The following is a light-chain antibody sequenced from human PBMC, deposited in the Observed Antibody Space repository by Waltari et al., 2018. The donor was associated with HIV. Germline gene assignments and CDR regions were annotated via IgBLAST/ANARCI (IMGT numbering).Light chain of an antibody. V-gene: IGLV1-51*01. CDR3: EAWDSSLGVL. CDR1: NPNIGHNY. J-gene: IGLJ3*02. Sequence: QSVLTQPPSVSAAPGPRVTIPCSGSNPNIGHNYVSWYQQFPGTAPKLLLSDDDKRPSGIPGRFSGSKSGTSATLIITGLQPGDEADYYCEAWDSSLGVLFGGGTKLTVL. CDR2: DDD.